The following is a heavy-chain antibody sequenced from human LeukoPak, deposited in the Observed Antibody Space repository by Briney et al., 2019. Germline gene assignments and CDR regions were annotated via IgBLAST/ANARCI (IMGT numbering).Heavy chain of an antibody. CDR1: GFTFSGNA. Sequence: GESLRLSCAASGFTFSGNAMHWVRQAPGKGLECVAAISYEGSNKYYSDSVKGRFTISRDNSKNTLYLQMSSLRPEDTAVYYCVRGGDYYGSDPFYFDYWGQGTLVTVSS. CDR3: VRGGDYYGSDPFYFDY. V-gene: IGHV3-30*04. D-gene: IGHD3-10*01. J-gene: IGHJ4*02. CDR2: ISYEGSNK.